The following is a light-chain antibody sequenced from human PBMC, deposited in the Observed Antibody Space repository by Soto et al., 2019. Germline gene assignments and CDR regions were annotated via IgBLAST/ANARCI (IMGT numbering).Light chain of an antibody. V-gene: IGKV1-39*01. CDR3: QQSYSTTRT. J-gene: IGKJ3*01. CDR2: AAS. Sequence: DIQMTQSPSSLSASVGDRVTITCRASQSISSYLNWYQQKPGKAPNILIYAASSLQGGATSRFSGRGSGTDFTLSINSLQTEDVVAYYGQQSYSTTRTLGTGTTVD. CDR1: QSISSY.